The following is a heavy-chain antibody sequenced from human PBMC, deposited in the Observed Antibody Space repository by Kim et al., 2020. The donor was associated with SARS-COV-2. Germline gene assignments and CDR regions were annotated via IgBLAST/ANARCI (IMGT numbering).Heavy chain of an antibody. CDR3: ARRSTVAGTFDY. Sequence: RYSPSFPGQFTISAGKSISTAYLQWSSLKASDTSMYYCARRSTVAGTFDYWGQGTLVTVSS. D-gene: IGHD6-19*01. J-gene: IGHJ4*02. V-gene: IGHV5-51*01.